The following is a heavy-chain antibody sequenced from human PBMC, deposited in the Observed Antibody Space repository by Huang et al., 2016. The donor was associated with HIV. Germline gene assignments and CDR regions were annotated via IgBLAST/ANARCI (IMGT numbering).Heavy chain of an antibody. V-gene: IGHV1-24*01. J-gene: IGHJ4*02. CDR1: GYTLTELS. D-gene: IGHD1-26*01. CDR3: ATVYRRFRNLDSGDYYFDY. Sequence: QVQLEQSGAEVKKPGASVKVSCKVSGYTLTELSMHWVRQAPGKGLEWMGGFDPEDGETIYAQKFQGRVTMTEDTSTDTAYMELSSLRSEDTAVYYCATVYRRFRNLDSGDYYFDYWDQGTLVTVSS. CDR2: FDPEDGET.